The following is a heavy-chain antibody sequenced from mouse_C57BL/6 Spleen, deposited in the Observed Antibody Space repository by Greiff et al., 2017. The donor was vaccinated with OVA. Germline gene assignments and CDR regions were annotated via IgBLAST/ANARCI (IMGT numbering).Heavy chain of an antibody. CDR1: GYTFTSYW. V-gene: IGHV1-69*01. CDR3: ARDSGSSFYAMDY. J-gene: IGHJ4*01. CDR2: IDPSDSYT. D-gene: IGHD1-1*01. Sequence: VQLQQPGAELVMPGASVKLSCKASGYTFTSYWMHWVKQRPGQGLEWIGEIDPSDSYTNYNQKFKGKSTLTVDKSSSTAYMQLSSLTSEDSAVYYCARDSGSSFYAMDYWGQGTSGTVSS.